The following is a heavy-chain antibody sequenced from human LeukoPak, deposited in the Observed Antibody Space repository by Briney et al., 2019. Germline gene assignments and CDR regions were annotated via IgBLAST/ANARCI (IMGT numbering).Heavy chain of an antibody. Sequence: PGGSLRLSCAASGFTFSNYWMNWVRQAPGKGLEWVANIKQDGSEKYYVDSVKGRFTISRDNAKNSLYLQMNSLRAEDTALYYCARDRGADYLYFQHWGQGTLVTVSS. CDR1: GFTFSNYW. J-gene: IGHJ1*01. V-gene: IGHV3-7*03. CDR2: IKQDGSEK. CDR3: ARDRGADYLYFQH. D-gene: IGHD4/OR15-4a*01.